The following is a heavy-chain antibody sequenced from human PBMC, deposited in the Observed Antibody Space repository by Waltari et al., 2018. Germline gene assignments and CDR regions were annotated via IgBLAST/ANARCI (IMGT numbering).Heavy chain of an antibody. CDR2: IYSGGST. V-gene: IGHV3-66*02. Sequence: EVQLVESGGGLVQPGGSLRLSCAASGFTVSSNYMSWVRQAPGKGLEWVSVIYSGGSTYYADSVKGRFTISRDNSKNTLYLQMNSLRAEDTAVYYCARGNYYDSSGYQPEPGFDYWGQGTLDTVSS. CDR3: ARGNYYDSSGYQPEPGFDY. CDR1: GFTVSSNY. D-gene: IGHD3-22*01. J-gene: IGHJ4*02.